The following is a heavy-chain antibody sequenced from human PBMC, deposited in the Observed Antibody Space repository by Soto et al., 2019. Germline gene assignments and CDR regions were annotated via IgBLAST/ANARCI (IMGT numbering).Heavy chain of an antibody. D-gene: IGHD2-2*01. V-gene: IGHV1-69*13. CDR1: GYTFTTYD. CDR2: IIPNSGTA. J-gene: IGHJ6*02. CDR3: ARYCSSTSCYSPHYYYYYGMDV. Sequence: SVQVSCKTSGYTFTTYDINSVLQATGQGLEWMGLIIPNSGTAGYAQKFQGRVTITADESTSTAYMELSSLRSEDTAVYYCARYCSSTSCYSPHYYYYYGMDVWGQGTTVTV.